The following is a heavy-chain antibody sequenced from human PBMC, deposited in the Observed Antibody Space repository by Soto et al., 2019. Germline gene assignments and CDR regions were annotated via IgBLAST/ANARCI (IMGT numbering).Heavy chain of an antibody. CDR1: GYTFTSYD. CDR2: MNPNSGNT. V-gene: IGHV1-8*01. D-gene: IGHD1-7*01. CDR3: ARVNWNYGGYYFDY. J-gene: IGHJ4*02. Sequence: ASVKVSCKASGYTFTSYDINWVRRATGQGLEWMGWMNPNSGNTGYAQKFQGRVTMTRNTSISTAYMELSSLRSEDTAVYYCARVNWNYGGYYFDYWGQGTLVTVSS.